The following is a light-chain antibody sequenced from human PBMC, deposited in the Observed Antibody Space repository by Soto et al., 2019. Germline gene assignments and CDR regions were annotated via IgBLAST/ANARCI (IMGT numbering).Light chain of an antibody. Sequence: EIVMTQSPATLSVSPGERATLSCRASRNINRKLAWYQQKPGQAPRLLISGASTRATGIPARFSGSGSGTEFTLTISSLQSEDXAVYYXXQXXDYPPLXXXGGTKVEIK. V-gene: IGKV3-15*01. J-gene: IGKJ4*01. CDR2: GAS. CDR1: RNINRK. CDR3: XQXXDYPPLX.